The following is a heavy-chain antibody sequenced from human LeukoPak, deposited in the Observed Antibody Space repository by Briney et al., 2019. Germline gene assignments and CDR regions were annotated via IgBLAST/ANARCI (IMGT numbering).Heavy chain of an antibody. CDR1: GFTFSSYW. D-gene: IGHD4-17*01. J-gene: IGHJ4*02. CDR2: INSDGSST. V-gene: IGHV3-74*01. CDR3: ARGGSQTTARNVFFV. Sequence: GGSLRLSCAASGFTFSSYWMHWVRQAPGKGLVWVSRINSDGSSTSYADSVKGRFTISRDNAKNTLYLQMNSLRAEDTAVYCCARGGSQTTARNVFFVWGQGTLVTVSS.